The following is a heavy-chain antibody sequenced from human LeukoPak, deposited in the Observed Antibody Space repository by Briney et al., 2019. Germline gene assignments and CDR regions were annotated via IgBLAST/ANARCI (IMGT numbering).Heavy chain of an antibody. J-gene: IGHJ5*02. V-gene: IGHV3-23*01. CDR2: ISGSGGST. D-gene: IGHD3-22*01. CDR3: AKGWAYYYDSSGYPDNWFDP. Sequence: GGSLRLSCAASGFTFSSCGMSWVRQAPGKGLEWVSAISGSGGSTYYADSVKGRFTISRDNSKNTLYLQMNSLRAEDTAVYYCAKGWAYYYDSSGYPDNWFDPWGQGTLVTVSS. CDR1: GFTFSSCG.